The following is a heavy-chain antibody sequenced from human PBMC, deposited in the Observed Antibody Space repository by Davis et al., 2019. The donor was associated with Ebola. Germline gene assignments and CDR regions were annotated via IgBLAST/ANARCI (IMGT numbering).Heavy chain of an antibody. CDR3: ARGGTYEWFDS. V-gene: IGHV1-69*13. CDR1: GVTFRSYA. D-gene: IGHD1-26*01. Sequence: SVKVSCKASGVTFRSYAITWARQAPGQGLEWIGQISPIFGTTNYAQNFRGRVTITADESTDTAYMELSSLRSEDAALYYCARGGTYEWFDSWGQGTLVTVSS. J-gene: IGHJ5*01. CDR2: ISPIFGTT.